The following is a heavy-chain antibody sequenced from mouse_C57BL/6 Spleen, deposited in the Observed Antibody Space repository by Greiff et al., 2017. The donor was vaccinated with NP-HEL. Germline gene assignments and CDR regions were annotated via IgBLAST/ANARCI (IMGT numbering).Heavy chain of an antibody. Sequence: VQRVESGAELARPGASVKLSCKASGYTFTSYGISWVKQRTGQGLEWIGEIYPRSGNTYYNEKFKGKATLTADKSSSTAYMELRSLTSEDSAVYFCANSNSYYFDYWGQGTTLTVSS. V-gene: IGHV1-81*01. CDR2: IYPRSGNT. J-gene: IGHJ2*01. D-gene: IGHD2-5*01. CDR1: GYTFTSYG. CDR3: ANSNSYYFDY.